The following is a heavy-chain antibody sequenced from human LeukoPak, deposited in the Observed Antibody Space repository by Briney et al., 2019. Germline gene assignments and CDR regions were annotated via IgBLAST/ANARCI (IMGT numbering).Heavy chain of an antibody. J-gene: IGHJ4*02. Sequence: GGSLRLSCAASGFTFSSYAMSWVRQAPGKGLEWVSAISSSGGRTNYADSVKGRFTISRDNSKNTLYLQMNSLRAEDTAVYYCAKDPRNTMFQYYFDYWGQGTLVTVSS. V-gene: IGHV3-23*01. CDR3: AKDPRNTMFQYYFDY. D-gene: IGHD3-10*02. CDR1: GFTFSSYA. CDR2: ISSSGGRT.